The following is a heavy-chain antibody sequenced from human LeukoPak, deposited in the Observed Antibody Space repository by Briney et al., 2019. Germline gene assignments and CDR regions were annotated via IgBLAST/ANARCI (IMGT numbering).Heavy chain of an antibody. D-gene: IGHD5-24*01. Sequence: GGSLRLSCAASGFTFDDHTMRWVRQAPGKGLEWVSLISWDGGVTKYAGSVKGRFTISRDNTKKSLYLQMNSLRTEDTALYYCAKSDHRGDGFNYDYWGQGTLVTVSS. CDR1: GFTFDDHT. CDR2: ISWDGGVT. V-gene: IGHV3-43*01. CDR3: AKSDHRGDGFNYDY. J-gene: IGHJ4*02.